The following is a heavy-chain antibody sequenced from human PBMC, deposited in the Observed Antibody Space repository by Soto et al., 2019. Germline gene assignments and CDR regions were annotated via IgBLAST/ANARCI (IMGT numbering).Heavy chain of an antibody. CDR3: ARSLIEMATITYFNY. J-gene: IGHJ4*02. CDR1: GYPFTGYG. CDR2: ISAYNGNT. D-gene: IGHD5-12*01. Sequence: GASVKVSCKASGYPFTGYGISWVRQAPGQGLEWMGSISAYNGNTNYAQKLQGRVTMTTDTSTSTAYMELRSLRSDDTAVYYCARSLIEMATITYFNYWGQGTLVTVSS. V-gene: IGHV1-18*01.